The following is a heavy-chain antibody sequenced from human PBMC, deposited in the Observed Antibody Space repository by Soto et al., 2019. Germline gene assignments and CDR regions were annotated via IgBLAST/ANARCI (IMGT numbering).Heavy chain of an antibody. V-gene: IGHV2-5*02. Sequence: QITLKESGPTLVKPTQTLTLTCTFSGFSLSTSGVGVGWIRQPPGKALEWLALIYWDDDKRYSPSLTSRLTINKDTSKNQVVLTMTNMDPVDTATYYCAHVLVVVANYGMDVWGQVTTVTVSS. CDR2: IYWDDDK. CDR3: AHVLVVVANYGMDV. D-gene: IGHD2-15*01. CDR1: GFSLSTSGVG. J-gene: IGHJ6*02.